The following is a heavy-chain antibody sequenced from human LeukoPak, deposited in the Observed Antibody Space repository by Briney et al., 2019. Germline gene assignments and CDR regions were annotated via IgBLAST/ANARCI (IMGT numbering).Heavy chain of an antibody. Sequence: SETLSLTCTVSGGSISSGSYYWSWIRQPAGKGLEWIGRIYTSGSTNYNPSLKSRVTISVDTSKNQFSLKLSSVTAADTAVYYCARETTAEGFYYYYYYMDVWGKGTTVTVSS. V-gene: IGHV4-61*02. CDR2: IYTSGST. J-gene: IGHJ6*03. CDR3: ARETTAEGFYYYYYYMDV. CDR1: GGSISSGSYY. D-gene: IGHD4-11*01.